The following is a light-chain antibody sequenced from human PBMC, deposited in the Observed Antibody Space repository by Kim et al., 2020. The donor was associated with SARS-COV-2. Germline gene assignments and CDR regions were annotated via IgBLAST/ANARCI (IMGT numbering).Light chain of an antibody. CDR3: QVWDSPRV. J-gene: IGLJ1*01. CDR1: NIGSKS. CDR2: YDS. V-gene: IGLV3-21*04. Sequence: SYELTQPPSVSVAPGKTARITCGGNNIGSKSVHWYQQKPGQAPVLVIYYDSDRPSGIPERFSGSNSGNTATLTISRVEAGDEADYYCQVWDSPRVFGTGTKVTVL.